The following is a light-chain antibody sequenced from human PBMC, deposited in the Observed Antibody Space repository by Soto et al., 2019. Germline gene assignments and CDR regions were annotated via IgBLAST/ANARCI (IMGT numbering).Light chain of an antibody. Sequence: VLPPSHAPVSLSPGARATLSGRVSQSVSSSNLAWYQQKAGQAPRLLIYGASIRATGIPDRFSGSGSGTDFILTISRLEPDDFALYFCQKHGSSAPITFGQGKRLAIK. CDR3: QKHGSSAPIT. J-gene: IGKJ5*01. CDR1: QSVSSSN. CDR2: GAS. V-gene: IGKV3-20*01.